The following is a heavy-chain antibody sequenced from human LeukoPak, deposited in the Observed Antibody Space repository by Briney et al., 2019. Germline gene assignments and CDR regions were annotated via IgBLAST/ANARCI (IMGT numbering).Heavy chain of an antibody. CDR3: ARRYCSGGNCYPNDAFDI. J-gene: IGHJ3*02. CDR2: ISTSGNYI. CDR1: GFTFSDYY. V-gene: IGHV3-11*03. Sequence: PGGSLRLACAASGFTFSDYYMSWIRQAPGKGLEWVSYISTSGNYIKDADSVKGRFTISRDNAKNSLFLRMNSLKASDTAMYYCARRYCSGGNCYPNDAFDIWGQGTMVTVSS. D-gene: IGHD2-15*01.